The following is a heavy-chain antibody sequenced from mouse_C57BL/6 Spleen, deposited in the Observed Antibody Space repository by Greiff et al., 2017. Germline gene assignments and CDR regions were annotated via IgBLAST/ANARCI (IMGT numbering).Heavy chain of an antibody. CDR1: GFNIKDYY. CDR2: IDPEDGET. D-gene: IGHD2-1*01. Sequence: EVQLQQSGAALVQPGASVKLSCTASGFNIKDYYMHWVKQRTEQGLAWIGRIDPEDGETKYAPKFQGKATITADPSSNSGYLQLSSLTSEDTAVYYCAEGGKPYAMDYWGQGTSGTGAS. J-gene: IGHJ4*01. V-gene: IGHV14-2*01. CDR3: AEGGKPYAMDY.